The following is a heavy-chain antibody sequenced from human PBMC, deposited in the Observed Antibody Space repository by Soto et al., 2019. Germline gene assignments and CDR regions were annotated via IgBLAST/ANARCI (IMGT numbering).Heavy chain of an antibody. J-gene: IGHJ3*02. CDR1: GGTFSSYA. V-gene: IGHV1-69*13. D-gene: IGHD3-10*01. Sequence: GASVKVSCKASGGTFSSYAISWVRQAPGQGLEWMGGIIPIFGTANYAQKFQGRVTITADESTSTAYMELSSLRSEDTAVYYCARDRGITMVRGVKDDAFDIWGQGTMVTVSS. CDR2: IIPIFGTA. CDR3: ARDRGITMVRGVKDDAFDI.